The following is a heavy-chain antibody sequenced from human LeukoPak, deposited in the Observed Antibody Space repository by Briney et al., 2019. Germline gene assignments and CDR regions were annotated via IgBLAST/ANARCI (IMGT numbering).Heavy chain of an antibody. Sequence: PGGSLRLSCAASGFTVSSNYMSWVRQAPGKRLEWVSVIYSGGSTYYADSVKGRFTISRDNSKNTLYLQMNSLRAEDTAVYYCARVGYCDYYYYYGMDVWGQGTTVTVSS. CDR1: GFTVSSNY. CDR3: ARVGYCDYYYYYGMDV. J-gene: IGHJ6*02. V-gene: IGHV3-53*01. D-gene: IGHD4-17*01. CDR2: IYSGGST.